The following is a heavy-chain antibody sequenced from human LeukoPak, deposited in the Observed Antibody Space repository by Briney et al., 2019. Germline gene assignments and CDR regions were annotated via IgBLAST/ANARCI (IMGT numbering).Heavy chain of an antibody. CDR3: ARANSDFWSGYPLTLDY. CDR2: ISAYNGNT. Sequence: ASVKVSCKASGYTFTSYGISWVRQAPGQGLEWMGWISAYNGNTNYAQKLQGRVTMTTDTSTSTAYMELRSLRSDDTAVYYCARANSDFWSGYPLTLDYWGQGTLVTVSS. CDR1: GYTFTSYG. D-gene: IGHD3-3*01. J-gene: IGHJ4*02. V-gene: IGHV1-18*01.